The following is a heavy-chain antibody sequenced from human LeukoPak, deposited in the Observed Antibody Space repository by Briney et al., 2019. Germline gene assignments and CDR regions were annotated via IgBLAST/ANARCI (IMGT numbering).Heavy chain of an antibody. CDR3: ARRAYSSGYYYFDY. J-gene: IGHJ4*02. CDR2: IYDTGNT. V-gene: IGHV4-59*01. D-gene: IGHD3-22*01. Sequence: PSETLSLTCTVSGGSISSYYWSWVRQPPGKGLEWIGHIYDTGNTNYNPSLESRVTISVDTSKNQFSLRLTSVTAADTAVYFCARRAYSSGYYYFDYWGQGTLVTVSS. CDR1: GGSISSYY.